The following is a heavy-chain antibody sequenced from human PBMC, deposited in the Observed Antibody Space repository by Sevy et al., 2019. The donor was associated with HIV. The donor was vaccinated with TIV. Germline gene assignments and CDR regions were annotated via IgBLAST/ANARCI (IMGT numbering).Heavy chain of an antibody. CDR3: TTASWSQEDYYNY. CDR2: IKGKIYDGTI. D-gene: IGHD6-13*01. Sequence: AGSLRLSCAASGFTFSNAWMSWVRQAPGKALEWVGRIKGKIYDGTIDYAAPVKGRFSISRDDYKNTLYLQMNSLKTEDTAVYYCTTASWSQEDYYNYWGQGTLVTVSS. J-gene: IGHJ4*02. CDR1: GFTFSNAW. V-gene: IGHV3-15*01.